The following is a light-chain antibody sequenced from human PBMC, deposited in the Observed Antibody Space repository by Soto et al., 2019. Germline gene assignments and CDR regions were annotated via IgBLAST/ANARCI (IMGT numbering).Light chain of an antibody. J-gene: IGKJ4*01. CDR3: QQYYDYPPLI. Sequence: EIVMTQSPATLSVSPGERATLSCRASRNINRKLAWYQQKPGQAPRLLISGASTRATGIPARFSGSGSGTEFTLTFSSRQSEDFAVYYCQQYYDYPPLIFGGGTKVEIK. CDR2: GAS. CDR1: RNINRK. V-gene: IGKV3-15*01.